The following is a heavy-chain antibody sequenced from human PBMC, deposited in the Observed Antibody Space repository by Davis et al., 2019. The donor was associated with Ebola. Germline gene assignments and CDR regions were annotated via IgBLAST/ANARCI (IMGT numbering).Heavy chain of an antibody. D-gene: IGHD1-26*01. CDR3: VRVYSGSYDP. Sequence: GGSLRLSCVASGFTSSSYWMSWVRQAPGKGLEWVANIKQGGDARYYVDSVKGRFIISRDDAKNSLYLQMNSLRAEDTAVYYCVRVYSGSYDPWGQGTLVTVSS. CDR1: GFTSSSYW. V-gene: IGHV3-7*01. CDR2: IKQGGDAR. J-gene: IGHJ5*02.